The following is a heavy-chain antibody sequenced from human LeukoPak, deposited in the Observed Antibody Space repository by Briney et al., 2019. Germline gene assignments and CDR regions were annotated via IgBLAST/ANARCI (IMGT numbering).Heavy chain of an antibody. CDR3: TRLGYCSSTDCYNWFAP. J-gene: IGHJ5*02. CDR2: INPNSGGT. V-gene: IGHV1-2*02. CDR1: GYTFTGYY. D-gene: IGHD2-2*01. Sequence: ASVKVSCKASGYTFTGYYMHWVRQAPGKGLEWMGWINPNSGGTNYAQKFQGRVTMTRDTSISTAYMELSRLRSDDTAVYYCTRLGYCSSTDCYNWFAPWGEGSPVTVSS.